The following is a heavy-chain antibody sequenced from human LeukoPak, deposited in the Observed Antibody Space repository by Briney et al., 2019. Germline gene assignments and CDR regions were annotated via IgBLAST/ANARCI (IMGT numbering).Heavy chain of an antibody. Sequence: ASVKVSCKASGGTFSSYAISWVRQAPGQGLEWMGIINPSGGSTSYAQKFQGRVTMTRDTSTSTVCMELSSLRSEDTAVYYCARASEAYCGGDCYFDYWGQGTLVTVSS. CDR3: ARASEAYCGGDCYFDY. V-gene: IGHV1-46*01. CDR2: INPSGGST. J-gene: IGHJ4*02. D-gene: IGHD2-21*02. CDR1: GGTFSSYA.